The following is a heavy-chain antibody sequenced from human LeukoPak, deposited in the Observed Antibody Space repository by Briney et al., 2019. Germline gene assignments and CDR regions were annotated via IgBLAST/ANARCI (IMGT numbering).Heavy chain of an antibody. CDR3: ARDRTTSHFDY. D-gene: IGHD4-17*01. CDR1: GGSISSYY. V-gene: IGHV4-59*01. CDR2: IYYSGST. J-gene: IGHJ4*02. Sequence: SETLSLTCTVSGGSISSYYWSWIRQPPGKGLEWIGYIYYSGSTNYNPSLKRKVTISVDTSKNQFSLKLSSVTAADTAVYYCARDRTTSHFDYWGQGTLVTVSS.